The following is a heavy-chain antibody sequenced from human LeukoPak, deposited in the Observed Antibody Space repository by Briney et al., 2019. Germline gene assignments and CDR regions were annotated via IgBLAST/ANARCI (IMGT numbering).Heavy chain of an antibody. V-gene: IGHV4-59*08. J-gene: IGHJ4*02. CDR2: IYSSGST. CDR3: ARHATGIDY. CDR1: GGSISSYY. Sequence: RSSETLSLTCTVSGGSISSYYWSWIRQPPGKGLEWIGYIYSSGSTNYNPSLRSRVTISVDTSKNQFSLKLSSVTAADTAVYYCARHATGIDYWGQGTLVTVSS.